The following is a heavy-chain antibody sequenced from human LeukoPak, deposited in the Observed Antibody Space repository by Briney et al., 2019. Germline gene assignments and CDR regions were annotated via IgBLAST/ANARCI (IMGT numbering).Heavy chain of an antibody. CDR2: IYHSGST. CDR1: GGSISSGGYY. V-gene: IGHV4-30-2*01. CDR3: ATQNPGLVVPAAPFDY. Sequence: TLSLTCTVSGGSISSGGYYWSWIRQPPGKGLEWIGYIYHSGSTYYNPSLKSRVTMSVDRSKNQFSLKLSSVTAADTAVYYCATQNPGLVVPAAPFDYWGQGTLVTVSS. J-gene: IGHJ4*02. D-gene: IGHD2-2*01.